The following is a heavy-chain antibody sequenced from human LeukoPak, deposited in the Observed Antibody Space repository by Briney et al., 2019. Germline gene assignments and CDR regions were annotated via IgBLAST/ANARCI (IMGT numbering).Heavy chain of an antibody. CDR1: GFTFSAYS. CDR3: ARGWGSDTIFEVVNPAYYYYGMDV. D-gene: IGHD3-3*01. Sequence: KAGGSLRLSCAASGFTFSAYSMNWVRQAPGKGLEWVSSITSSSSSIYYADSLKGRFTISRDNAKNSLYLQVNSLTAEDTAVYYCARGWGSDTIFEVVNPAYYYYGMDVWGQGTTVTVSS. J-gene: IGHJ6*02. CDR2: ITSSSSSI. V-gene: IGHV3-21*01.